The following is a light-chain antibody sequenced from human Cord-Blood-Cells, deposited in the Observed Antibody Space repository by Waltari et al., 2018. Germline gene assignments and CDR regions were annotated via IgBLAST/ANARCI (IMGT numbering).Light chain of an antibody. CDR2: EGS. Sequence: SDLTQPASVSRPPVQSSTSSCTGTSSDVGSYILVSWYHQHPGKAPKLMMYEGSKRPSGVSNRFSGSKSGNTSSLTISGLQTEDEADYYCCSYAGSSTSCVFGGGTKLTVL. V-gene: IGLV2-23*01. CDR3: CSYAGSSTSCV. J-gene: IGLJ3*02. CDR1: SSDVGSYIL.